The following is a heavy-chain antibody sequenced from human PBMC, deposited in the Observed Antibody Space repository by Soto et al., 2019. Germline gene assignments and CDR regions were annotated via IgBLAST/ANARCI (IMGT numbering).Heavy chain of an antibody. CDR2: INHSGST. V-gene: IGHV4-34*01. CDR3: ARRRGRAVVVPAARGYYGMDV. Sequence: SETLSLTCAVYCGSFSGYYWSWIRQPPGKGLEWIGEINHSGSTNYNPSLKSRVTISVDTSKNQFSLKLSSVTAADTAVYYCARRRGRAVVVPAARGYYGMDVWGQGTTVTVSS. D-gene: IGHD2-2*01. J-gene: IGHJ6*02. CDR1: CGSFSGYY.